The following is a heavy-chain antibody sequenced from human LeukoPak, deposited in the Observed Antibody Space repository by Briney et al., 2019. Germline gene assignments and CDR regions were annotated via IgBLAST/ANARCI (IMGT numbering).Heavy chain of an antibody. D-gene: IGHD1-26*01. CDR3: AKDIGAVPNYGMDV. Sequence: GGSLRLSCAVSGFTFSFYWTSWVRQAPGKGLEWVSGISWNSGSIGYADSVKGRFTISRDNAKNSLYLQMNSLRAEDTALYYCAKDIGAVPNYGMDVWGQGTTVTVSS. CDR2: ISWNSGSI. V-gene: IGHV3-9*01. J-gene: IGHJ6*02. CDR1: GFTFSFYW.